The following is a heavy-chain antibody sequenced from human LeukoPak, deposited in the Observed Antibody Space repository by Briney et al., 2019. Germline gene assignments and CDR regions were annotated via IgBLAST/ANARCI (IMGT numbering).Heavy chain of an antibody. J-gene: IGHJ3*02. CDR3: ATNGDSHRAFDI. V-gene: IGHV3-21*06. CDR1: GFTFSSYS. Sequence: GGSLRLPCAASGFTFSSYSMNWVRQAPGKGLEWVSSISSSSSYIYYADSVKGRFTISRDNAKNSLYLQMNSLRAEDTSVYYCATNGDSHRAFDIWGQGTMVTVSS. D-gene: IGHD4-17*01. CDR2: ISSSSSYI.